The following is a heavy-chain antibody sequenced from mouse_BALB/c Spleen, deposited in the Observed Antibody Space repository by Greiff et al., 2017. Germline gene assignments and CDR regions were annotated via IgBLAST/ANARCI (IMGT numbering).Heavy chain of an antibody. J-gene: IGHJ2*01. CDR2: IDPSNSET. D-gene: IGHD1-1*01. V-gene: IGHV1S127*01. CDR1: GYTFTSYW. CDR3: ARCLYGSRFHYFDY. Sequence: QVQLKESGPELVRPGASVKMSCKASGYTFTSYWMHWVKQRPGHGLEWIGMIDPSNSETRLNQKFKDKATLNVDKSSNTAYMQLSSLTSEDSAVYYCARCLYGSRFHYFDYWGQGTTLTVSS.